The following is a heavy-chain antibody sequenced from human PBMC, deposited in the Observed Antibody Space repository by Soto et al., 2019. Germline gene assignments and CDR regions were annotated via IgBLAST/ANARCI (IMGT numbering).Heavy chain of an antibody. Sequence: SETLSLTCTVSGGSVSSGSYYWSWIRQPPGKGLEWIGYIYYSGSTNYNPSLKSRVTISVDTSKNQFSLKLSSVTAADTAVYYCAREEGVRGYSYGTGIDYWGQGTLVTVSS. CDR3: AREEGVRGYSYGTGIDY. CDR2: IYYSGST. V-gene: IGHV4-61*01. CDR1: GGSVSSGSYY. D-gene: IGHD5-18*01. J-gene: IGHJ4*02.